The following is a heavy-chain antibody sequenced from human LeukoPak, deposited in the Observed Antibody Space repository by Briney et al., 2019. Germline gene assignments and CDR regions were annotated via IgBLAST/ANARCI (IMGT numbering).Heavy chain of an antibody. J-gene: IGHJ4*02. CDR2: INPSGGST. Sequence: ASMTVSCKASGYTFSGYYMHWVRQAPGQGLEWMGIINPSGGSTSYAQKFQGRVTMTRDMSTSTVYMELSSLRSEDTAVYYCARVMVFTMVRGGEYFDYWGQGTLVTVSS. D-gene: IGHD3-10*01. CDR3: ARVMVFTMVRGGEYFDY. CDR1: GYTFSGYY. V-gene: IGHV1-46*01.